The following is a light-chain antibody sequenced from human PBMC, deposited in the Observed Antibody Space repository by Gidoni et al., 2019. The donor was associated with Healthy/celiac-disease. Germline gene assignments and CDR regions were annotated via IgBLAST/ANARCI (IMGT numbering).Light chain of an antibody. CDR1: QSVSSY. CDR2: DAS. Sequence: EIVLTQPPATLSLSPGERATLSCRASQSVSSYLAWYQQKPGQAPRPLIYDASNRATGIPARFSGSGSGTDFTLTISSLGPEDFAVYYCQQRSNWPSLTFGGGTKVEIK. CDR3: QQRSNWPSLT. J-gene: IGKJ4*01. V-gene: IGKV3-11*01.